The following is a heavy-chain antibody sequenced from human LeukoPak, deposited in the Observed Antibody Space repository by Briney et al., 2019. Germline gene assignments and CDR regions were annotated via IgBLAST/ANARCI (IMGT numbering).Heavy chain of an antibody. CDR2: ISGRDRST. CDR3: ARDMGVGSWFDP. CDR1: GFNFSASA. V-gene: IGHV3-23*01. J-gene: IGHJ5*02. Sequence: GGSLRLSCAASGFNFSASAMSWVRQAPGKGLEWVSGISGRDRSTYSADSVKGRFTISRDNAKNSLYLQMNSLRAEDTAVYYCARDMGVGSWFDPWGQGTLVTVSS. D-gene: IGHD3-10*01.